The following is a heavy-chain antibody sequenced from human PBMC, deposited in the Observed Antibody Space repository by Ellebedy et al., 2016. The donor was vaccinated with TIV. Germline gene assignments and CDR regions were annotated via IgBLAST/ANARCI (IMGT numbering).Heavy chain of an antibody. J-gene: IGHJ4*02. V-gene: IGHV3-7*03. CDR3: AREEILTGTTPRLDYFDY. CDR1: GFTFSGYW. D-gene: IGHD1-7*01. Sequence: PGGSLRLSCAASGFTFSGYWMSWVRQAPGKGLEWVANVKEDGSEKYYVDSVKGRFTISRDNAKNSMFLQMNSLRAEDTAVYYCAREEILTGTTPRLDYFDYWGQGTLVTVSS. CDR2: VKEDGSEK.